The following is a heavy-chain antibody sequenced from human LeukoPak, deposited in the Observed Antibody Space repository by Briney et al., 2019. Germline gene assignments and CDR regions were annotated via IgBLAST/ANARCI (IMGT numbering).Heavy chain of an antibody. J-gene: IGHJ5*02. CDR1: GGSISSYY. V-gene: IGHV4-4*07. CDR3: ARDSYTIFGVVIKTPYNWFDP. Sequence: PSETLSLSCTVSGGSISSYYWSWIRQPAGKGLEWIGRIYTSGSTNYNPSLKSRVTMSVDTSKNQFSLKLSSVTAADTAVYYCARDSYTIFGVVIKTPYNWFDPWGQGTLVTVSS. D-gene: IGHD3-3*01. CDR2: IYTSGST.